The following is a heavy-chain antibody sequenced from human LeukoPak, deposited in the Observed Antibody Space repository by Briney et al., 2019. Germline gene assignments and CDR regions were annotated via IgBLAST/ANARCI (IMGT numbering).Heavy chain of an antibody. D-gene: IGHD3-10*01. J-gene: IGHJ4*02. CDR2: INPNSGGT. V-gene: IGHV1-2*02. CDR3: ALRLLWFGESFLY. CDR1: GYTFTGYY. Sequence: GASVKVSCKASGYTFTGYYMHWVRQAPGQGLEWMGWINPNSGGTNYAQKFQGRVTMTRDTSISTAYMELSRLRSDDTAVYYCALRLLWFGESFLYWGQGTLVTVSS.